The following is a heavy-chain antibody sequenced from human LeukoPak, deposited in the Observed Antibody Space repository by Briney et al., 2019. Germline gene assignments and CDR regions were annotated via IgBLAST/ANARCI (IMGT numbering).Heavy chain of an antibody. CDR2: IYSGGST. Sequence: GGSLRLSCAASGFTVSSNYMSWVRQAPEKGLEWVSVIYSGGSTYYADSVKGRFTISRDNSKNTLYLQMNSLRAEDTAVYYCARDSGLTGYFDYWGQGTLVTISS. J-gene: IGHJ4*02. CDR3: ARDSGLTGYFDY. V-gene: IGHV3-66*01. CDR1: GFTVSSNY. D-gene: IGHD3-9*01.